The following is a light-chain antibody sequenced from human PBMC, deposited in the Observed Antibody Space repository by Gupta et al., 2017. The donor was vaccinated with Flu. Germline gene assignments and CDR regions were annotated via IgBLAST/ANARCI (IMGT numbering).Light chain of an antibody. J-gene: IGKJ1*01. V-gene: IGKV1D-8*02. CDR3: QQEHSFPRT. CDR2: DAS. Sequence: PPLLSASTGERVTVSCRTSQDISSYLAWYQQKPGKAPELLIFDASTWQSGVPYRFSGGGSGTEFTLTISGLQSEDFATYHCQQEHSFPRTFGQGTKVEIK. CDR1: QDISSY.